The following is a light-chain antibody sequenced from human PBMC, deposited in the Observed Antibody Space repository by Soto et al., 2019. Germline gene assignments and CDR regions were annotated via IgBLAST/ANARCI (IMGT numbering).Light chain of an antibody. V-gene: IGKV1-5*01. J-gene: IGKJ4*01. CDR2: DAS. CDR3: PQYNSYPLT. Sequence: DIQMTQSPATLSESVGDRVTITCRASQSVRSWLAWYQQKPGTAPKLLIFDASRLESGVPSRFSGSTSGTEFTLTISSLQPDDFATYYCPQYNSYPLTFGGGTKV. CDR1: QSVRSW.